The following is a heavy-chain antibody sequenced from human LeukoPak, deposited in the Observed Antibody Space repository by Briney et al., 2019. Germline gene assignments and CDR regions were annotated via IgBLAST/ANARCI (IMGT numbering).Heavy chain of an antibody. V-gene: IGHV4-59*01. J-gene: IGHJ4*02. CDR2: IYYSGST. CDR1: GGSISSYY. D-gene: IGHD2-2*01. Sequence: SETLSLTCTVSGGSISSYYWSWIRQPPGKGLEWIGYIYYSGSTNYNPSLKSRVTISVDTSKNQFSLKLSSVTAADTAVYYCARDRPPGSIVVVPAAQFDYWGQGTLVTVSS. CDR3: ARDRPPGSIVVVPAAQFDY.